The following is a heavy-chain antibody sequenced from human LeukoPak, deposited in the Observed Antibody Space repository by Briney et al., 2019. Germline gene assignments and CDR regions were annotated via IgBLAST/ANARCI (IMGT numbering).Heavy chain of an antibody. D-gene: IGHD3-9*01. CDR3: AREGRYFDWLFLDGLDY. Sequence: GGSLRPSCAASGFTFSSYSMSWVRQAPGKGLEWVSSISSSSSYIYYADSVKGRFTISRDNAKNSLYLQMNSLRAEDTAVYYCAREGRYFDWLFLDGLDYWGQGTLVTVSS. CDR2: ISSSSSYI. J-gene: IGHJ4*02. CDR1: GFTFSSYS. V-gene: IGHV3-21*01.